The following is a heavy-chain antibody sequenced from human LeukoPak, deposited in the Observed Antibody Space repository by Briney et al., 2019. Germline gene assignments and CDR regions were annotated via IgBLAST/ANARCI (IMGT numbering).Heavy chain of an antibody. CDR3: AKPPPHTLRGSPDAFDI. CDR2: ISYDGSNK. J-gene: IGHJ3*02. CDR1: GFTFSSYG. Sequence: GGSLRLSCAASGFTFSSYGMHWVRQAPGKGLEWVAVISYDGSNKYYADSVKGRFTISRDNSKNTLYLQMNSLRAEDTAVYYCAKPPPHTLRGSPDAFDIWGQGTMVTVSS. V-gene: IGHV3-30*18.